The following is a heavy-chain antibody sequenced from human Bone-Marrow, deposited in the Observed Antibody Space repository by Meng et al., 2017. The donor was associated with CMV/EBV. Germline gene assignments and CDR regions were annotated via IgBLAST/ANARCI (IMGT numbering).Heavy chain of an antibody. D-gene: IGHD3-10*01. Sequence: LSCAVYGGSFSGYYWSWIRQPPGKGLEWIGEINHSGSTNYNPSLKSRVTISVDTSKNQFSLKLSSVTAADTAVYYCARGQIITVLLWFGESFGWFDPWGQGTLVTVSS. J-gene: IGHJ5*02. CDR1: GGSFSGYY. CDR2: INHSGST. CDR3: ARGQIITVLLWFGESFGWFDP. V-gene: IGHV4-34*01.